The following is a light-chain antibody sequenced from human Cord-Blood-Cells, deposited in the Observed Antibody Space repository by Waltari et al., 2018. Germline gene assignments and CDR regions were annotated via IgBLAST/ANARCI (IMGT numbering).Light chain of an antibody. V-gene: IGLV2-23*01. CDR3: CSYAGSSTVV. CDR1: SSDVGSYNL. J-gene: IGLJ2*01. Sequence: QSALTQPASVSGSPGQSITISFPATSSDVGSYNLVSWYQQHPGKAPKLMIYEGSKRPSGVSNRFSGSKSGNTASLTISGLQAEDEADYYCCSYAGSSTVVFGGGTKLTVL. CDR2: EGS.